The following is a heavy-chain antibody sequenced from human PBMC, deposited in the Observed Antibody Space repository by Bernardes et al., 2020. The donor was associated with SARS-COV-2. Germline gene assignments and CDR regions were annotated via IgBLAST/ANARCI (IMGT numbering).Heavy chain of an antibody. CDR2: INHSGST. D-gene: IGHD3-10*01. V-gene: IGHV4-34*01. J-gene: IGHJ4*02. CDR1: GGSFSGYY. CDR3: ASYVVRGVGPFDY. Sequence: SETLSLTCAVYGGSFSGYYWSWIRQPPGKGLEWIGEINHSGSTNYNPSLKSRVTISVDTSKNQFSLKLSSVTAADTAVYYCASYVVRGVGPFDYWGQGTLVTVSS.